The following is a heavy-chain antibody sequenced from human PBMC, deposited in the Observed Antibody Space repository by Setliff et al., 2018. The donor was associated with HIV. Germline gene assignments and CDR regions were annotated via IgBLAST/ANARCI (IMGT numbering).Heavy chain of an antibody. Sequence: SETLSLTCAVYNESLSESYWSWIRQPPGKRLEWIGEVNQSGDTKSNPSLKSRVTISVDTSKKQFPLKLTSVTAADTALYYCVRGGAIPEGDVFDVWSLGKLVTVSS. V-gene: IGHV4-34*01. J-gene: IGHJ3*01. CDR1: NESLSESY. CDR2: VNQSGDT. CDR3: VRGGAIPEGDVFDV.